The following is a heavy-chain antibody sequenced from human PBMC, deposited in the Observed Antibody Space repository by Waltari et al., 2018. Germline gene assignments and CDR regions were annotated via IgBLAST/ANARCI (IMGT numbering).Heavy chain of an antibody. Sequence: QVQLVQSGAEVKKPGVSVKVSCKASGYTFTGYYMHWVRQAPGQGLEWMGWINPNSGSTNYAQKFQGRVTMTRDTSISTAYMELSRLRSDDTAVYYCVRWLVQPHGFDYWGQGTLVTVSS. CDR2: INPNSGST. D-gene: IGHD6-19*01. CDR1: GYTFTGYY. J-gene: IGHJ4*02. V-gene: IGHV1-2*02. CDR3: VRWLVQPHGFDY.